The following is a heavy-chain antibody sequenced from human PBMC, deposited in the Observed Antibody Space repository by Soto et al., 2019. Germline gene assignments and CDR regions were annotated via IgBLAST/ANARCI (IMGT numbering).Heavy chain of an antibody. J-gene: IGHJ6*02. V-gene: IGHV4-31*03. CDR3: ARSAGEWELLRAYYYGMDV. Sequence: PSETLSLTCTVSGGSISSGGYYWGWIRQHPGKGLEWIGYIYYSGSTYYNPSLKSRVTISVDTSKNQFSLKLSSVTAADTAVYYCARSAGEWELLRAYYYGMDVWGQGTTVTVSS. CDR2: IYYSGST. CDR1: GGSISSGGYY. D-gene: IGHD1-26*01.